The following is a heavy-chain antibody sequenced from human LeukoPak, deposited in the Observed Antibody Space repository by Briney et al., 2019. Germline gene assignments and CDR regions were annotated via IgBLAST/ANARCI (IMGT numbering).Heavy chain of an antibody. Sequence: PSETLSLTCTVSGVSISSSYWTWIRQPPGKGLEWIGNICYSGSTNYNPSLKSRVTISLDTSKNQFFLKLNSVTAADTAVYYCARRVRGGTSVWFFDLWGRGTLVTVSS. CDR2: ICYSGST. J-gene: IGHJ2*01. CDR3: ARRVRGGTSVWFFDL. D-gene: IGHD1-26*01. CDR1: GVSISSSY. V-gene: IGHV4-59*08.